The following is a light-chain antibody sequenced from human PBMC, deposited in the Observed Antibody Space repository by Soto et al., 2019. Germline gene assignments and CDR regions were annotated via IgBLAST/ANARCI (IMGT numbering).Light chain of an antibody. Sequence: EVVLKQSPATLSFSAGERATHSCRTSLSVSVYLDWYQQKPGQAPRPLMYGASSRATDIPDRFSGSGSGTDFTLTISRLEPADFAVYYCQHYGVSWLTFGGGTKVDI. J-gene: IGKJ4*01. CDR3: QHYGVSWLT. V-gene: IGKV3-20*01. CDR1: LSVSVY. CDR2: GAS.